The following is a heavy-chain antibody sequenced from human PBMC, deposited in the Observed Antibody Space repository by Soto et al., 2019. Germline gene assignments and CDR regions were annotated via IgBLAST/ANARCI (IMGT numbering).Heavy chain of an antibody. V-gene: IGHV3-23*01. D-gene: IGHD6-19*01. CDR3: AKSSGWYVNNWLDP. J-gene: IGHJ5*02. CDR1: GFTFSSYA. CDR2: ITGSGGGT. Sequence: GGSLRLSCVPSGFTFSSYAMGWVRQAPGKGLEWVSSITGSGGGTYHADSVKGRFTISRDNAKNTLYLQMNSLRAEDTAIYYCAKSSGWYVNNWLDPWGQGTLVTVSS.